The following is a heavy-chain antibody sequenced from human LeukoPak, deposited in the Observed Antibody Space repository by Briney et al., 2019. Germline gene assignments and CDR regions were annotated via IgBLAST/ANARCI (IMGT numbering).Heavy chain of an antibody. CDR2: IYHSGST. V-gene: IGHV4-30-2*01. CDR3: ARVPMGSVPAAPGSDWFDP. J-gene: IGHJ5*02. Sequence: SETLSLTCTVSGGSISSGGYYWSWIRQPPGKGLEWIGYIYHSGSTYYNPSLKSRVTISVDRSKNQFSLKLSSVTAADTAVYYCARVPMGSVPAAPGSDWFDPWGQGTLVTVSS. D-gene: IGHD2-2*01. CDR1: GGSISSGGYY.